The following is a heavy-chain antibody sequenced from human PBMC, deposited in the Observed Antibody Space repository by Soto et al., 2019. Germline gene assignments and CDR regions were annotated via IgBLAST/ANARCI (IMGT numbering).Heavy chain of an antibody. CDR2: INHSGST. CDR3: ARGSDSSPPLYFDY. V-gene: IGHV4-34*01. CDR1: GGSFSGYY. J-gene: IGHJ4*02. Sequence: KSSETLSLTCAVYGGSFSGYYWSWIRQPPGKGLEWIGEINHSGSTNYNPSLKSRVTISVDTSKNQFSLKLSSVTAADTAVYYCARGSDSSPPLYFDYWGQGTLVTVSS. D-gene: IGHD6-13*01.